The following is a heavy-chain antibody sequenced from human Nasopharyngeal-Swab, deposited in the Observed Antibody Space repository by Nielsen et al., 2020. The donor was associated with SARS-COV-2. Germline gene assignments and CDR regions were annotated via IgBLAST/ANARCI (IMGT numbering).Heavy chain of an antibody. Sequence: GESLKISCAASGFTFSSYWMNWVRQAPGKGLEWVSYISSSGSTIYYADSVKGRFTISRDNAKNSLYLQMNSLRAEDTAVYYCSSVGWYYYYYGMDVWGQGTTVTVSS. CDR2: ISSSGSTI. CDR3: SSVGWYYYYYGMDV. J-gene: IGHJ6*02. CDR1: GFTFSSYW. V-gene: IGHV3-48*04. D-gene: IGHD6-19*01.